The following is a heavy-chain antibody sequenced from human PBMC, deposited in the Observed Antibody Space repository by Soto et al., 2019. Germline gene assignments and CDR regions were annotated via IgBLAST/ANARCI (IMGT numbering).Heavy chain of an antibody. V-gene: IGHV4-4*07. CDR1: GGSISSYY. Sequence: SETLSLTCTVSGGSISSYYWSWIRQPAGKGLEWIGRIYTSGSTNYNPSLKSRVTMSVDTSKNQFSLKLSSVTAADTAVYYCARDRGIAAAGTYYFDYWGQGTLVPSPQ. CDR3: ARDRGIAAAGTYYFDY. D-gene: IGHD6-13*01. J-gene: IGHJ4*02. CDR2: IYTSGST.